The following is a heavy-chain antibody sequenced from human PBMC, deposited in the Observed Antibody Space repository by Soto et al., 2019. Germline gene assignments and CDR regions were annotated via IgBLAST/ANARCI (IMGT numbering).Heavy chain of an antibody. V-gene: IGHV1-69*12. CDR2: ILPVFGTA. CDR3: ARGHEYGGNSDAFGI. CDR1: GRTFSTYA. Sequence: QVQLVQSGAEVKKPGSSVKVSCRASGRTFSTYAMAWLRQAPGQRLEWMGGILPVFGTADYAPKFQGRVTITADESTNTAYLKPSSPTSEDTVVYYCARGHEYGGNSDAFGIWGQGTMVSVSS. D-gene: IGHD4-17*01. J-gene: IGHJ3*02.